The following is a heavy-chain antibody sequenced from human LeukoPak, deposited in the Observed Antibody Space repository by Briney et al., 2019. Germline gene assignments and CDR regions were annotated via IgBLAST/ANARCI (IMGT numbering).Heavy chain of an antibody. CDR1: GYTFSRYW. D-gene: IGHD2-15*01. J-gene: IGHJ6*02. CDR3: ARQEKSCSGGSCYSDV. V-gene: IGHV5-51*01. Sequence: KHGESLKISCQGSGYTFSRYWIAWVRRMPGKGLEWMGIFYPGDSDARYSPSFEGQVTISVDKSISTAYLQWSSLKASDTAMYYCARQEKSCSGGSCYSDVWGQGTRVTVSS. CDR2: FYPGDSDA.